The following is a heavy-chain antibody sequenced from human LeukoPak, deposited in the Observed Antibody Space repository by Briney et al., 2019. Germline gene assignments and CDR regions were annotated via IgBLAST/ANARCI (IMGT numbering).Heavy chain of an antibody. V-gene: IGHV3-15*01. D-gene: IGHD3-22*01. Sequence: GGSLRLSCAASGFTFSNAWMSWVRQAPGKGLEWVGRIKSKTDGGTTDYAAPVKGRFTISRDDSKNTLYLQMNGLKTEDTAVYYCTTLVEYYYDSSGYPSDCWGQGTLVTVSS. CDR3: TTLVEYYYDSSGYPSDC. J-gene: IGHJ4*02. CDR1: GFTFSNAW. CDR2: IKSKTDGGTT.